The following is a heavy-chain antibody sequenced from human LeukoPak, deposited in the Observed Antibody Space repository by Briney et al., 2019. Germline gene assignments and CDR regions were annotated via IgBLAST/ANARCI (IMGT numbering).Heavy chain of an antibody. Sequence: PGGSLRLSCAASGFTFSSYAMHWVRQAPGKGLEWVAVISYDGSNKYYADSVKGRFTISRDNSKNTLYLQMNSLRAEDTAVYYCARDRVRYPDWGQGTLVTVSS. J-gene: IGHJ4*02. CDR2: ISYDGSNK. D-gene: IGHD3-9*01. CDR1: GFTFSSYA. V-gene: IGHV3-30-3*01. CDR3: ARDRVRYPD.